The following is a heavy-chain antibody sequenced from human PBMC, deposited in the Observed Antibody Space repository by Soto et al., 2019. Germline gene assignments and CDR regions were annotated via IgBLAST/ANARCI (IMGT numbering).Heavy chain of an antibody. CDR3: ARDGSRRYCSSTSCYTYGMDV. V-gene: IGHV1-2*04. CDR2: INPNSGGT. CDR1: GYTFTGYY. Sequence: ASVKVSCKASGYTFTGYYMHWVRQAPGQGLEWMGWINPNSGGTNYAQKFQGWVTMTRDTSISTAYMELSRLRSDDTAVYYCARDGSRRYCSSTSCYTYGMDVWGQGTTVTVSS. D-gene: IGHD2-2*02. J-gene: IGHJ6*02.